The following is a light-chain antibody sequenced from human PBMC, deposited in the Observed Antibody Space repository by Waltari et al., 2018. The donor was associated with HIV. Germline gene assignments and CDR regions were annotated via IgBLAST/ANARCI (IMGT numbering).Light chain of an antibody. J-gene: IGLJ2*01. Sequence: SYALTQDTSVSVAPGKTARITCVGDNIGMNTVHWYQQKPGQAPVRVMYDDSNRPSGIPERFSGSNSGNTATLTINRVEVGDEADYYCQVWEPTSDHVVFGGGSRLIVL. V-gene: IGLV3-21*03. CDR1: NIGMNT. CDR3: QVWEPTSDHVV. CDR2: DDS.